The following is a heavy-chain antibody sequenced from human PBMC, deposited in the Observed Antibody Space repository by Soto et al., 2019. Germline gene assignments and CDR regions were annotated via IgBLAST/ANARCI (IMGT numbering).Heavy chain of an antibody. D-gene: IGHD2-15*01. Sequence: SETLSLTCTVSGGSISSGGYYWSWIRQHPGKGLEWIGYIYYSGSTYYNPSLKSRVTISVDTSKNQFSLKLSSVTAADTAVYYCAREPTSSGGYCSGGSCYYHNWFDPWGQGTLVTVSS. J-gene: IGHJ5*02. CDR1: GGSISSGGYY. V-gene: IGHV4-31*03. CDR2: IYYSGST. CDR3: AREPTSSGGYCSGGSCYYHNWFDP.